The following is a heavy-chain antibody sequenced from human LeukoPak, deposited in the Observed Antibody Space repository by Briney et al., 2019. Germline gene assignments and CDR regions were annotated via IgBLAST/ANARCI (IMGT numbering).Heavy chain of an antibody. J-gene: IGHJ4*02. CDR1: GFTFSSYG. CDR3: AKIRPTIAAAGPFDY. CDR2: ISYDGSNK. Sequence: GGSLRLSCAASGFTFSSYGMPWVRQAPGKGLEWVAVISYDGSNKYYADSVKGRFTISRDNSKNTLYLQMNSLRAEDTAVYYCAKIRPTIAAAGPFDYWGQGTLVTVSS. D-gene: IGHD6-13*01. V-gene: IGHV3-30*18.